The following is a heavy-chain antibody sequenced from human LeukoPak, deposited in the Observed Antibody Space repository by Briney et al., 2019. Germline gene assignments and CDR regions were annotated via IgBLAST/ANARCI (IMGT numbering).Heavy chain of an antibody. V-gene: IGHV4-39*01. CDR3: ASLSRLGDYFDY. CDR2: IYYSGST. Sequence: SETLSLTCTVSGGSISSSSYYWGWIRQPPGKGLEWIGSIYYSGSTYYNPSLKSRVTISVDTSKNQFSLKLSSVTAADTAVYYWASLSRLGDYFDYWGQGTLVTVSS. J-gene: IGHJ4*02. CDR1: GGSISSSSYY. D-gene: IGHD4-17*01.